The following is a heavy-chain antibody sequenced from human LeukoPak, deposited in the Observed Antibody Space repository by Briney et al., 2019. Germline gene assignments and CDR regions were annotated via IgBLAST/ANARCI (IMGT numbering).Heavy chain of an antibody. J-gene: IGHJ4*02. CDR1: GFTFSSYA. CDR2: ISYDGSNK. D-gene: IGHD3-3*01. V-gene: IGHV3-30-3*01. CDR3: ARDRVFGVVMAPSYYFDY. Sequence: GGSLRLSCAASGFTFSSYAMHWVRQAPGKGREWVAVISYDGSNKYYADSVKGRFTISRDNSKNTLYLQMNSLRAEDTAVYYCARDRVFGVVMAPSYYFDYWGQGTLVTVSS.